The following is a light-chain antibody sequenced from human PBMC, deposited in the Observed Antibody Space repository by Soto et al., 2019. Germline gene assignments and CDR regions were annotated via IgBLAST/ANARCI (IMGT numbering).Light chain of an antibody. CDR3: QQYNNWPPIT. Sequence: EFVLTQAPGTLSLSPGERATLSCRASQTVRNNYLAWYQQKPGQAPRLLIYDASTRATGIPARFSGSGSGTEFTLTISSLQSEASAVYYCQQYNNWPPITFGQGTRLEIK. CDR2: DAS. CDR1: QTVRNN. V-gene: IGKV3-15*01. J-gene: IGKJ5*01.